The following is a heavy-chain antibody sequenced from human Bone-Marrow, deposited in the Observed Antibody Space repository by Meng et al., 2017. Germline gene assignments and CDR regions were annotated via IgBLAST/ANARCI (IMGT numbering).Heavy chain of an antibody. CDR1: GYTFTSYG. CDR2: ISAYNGNT. J-gene: IGHJ5*02. D-gene: IGHD2/OR15-2a*01. V-gene: IGHV1-18*01. Sequence: QVQLVQSGAEVKKPGASVKVSCKASGYTFTSYGISWVRQAPGQGLEWMGWISAYNGNTKYEQKFQGRVTMTTDTSTSTAYMELRSLRSDDTAVYYCAKDSTSPSWFDPWGQGTLVTVSS. CDR3: AKDSTSPSWFDP.